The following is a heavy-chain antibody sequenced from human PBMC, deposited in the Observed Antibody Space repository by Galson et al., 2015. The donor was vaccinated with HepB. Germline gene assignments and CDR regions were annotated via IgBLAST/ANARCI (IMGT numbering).Heavy chain of an antibody. V-gene: IGHV5-10-1*01. CDR2: IDPSDSYT. CDR1: GYSFTSYW. Sequence: QSGAEVKKPGESLRISCKGSGYSFTSYWISWVRQMPGKGLEWMGRIDPSDSYTNYSPSFQGHVTISADKSISTAYLQWSSLKASDTAMYYCARHPLAYYYYYGMDVWGQGTTVTVSS. CDR3: ARHPLAYYYYYGMDV. J-gene: IGHJ6*02.